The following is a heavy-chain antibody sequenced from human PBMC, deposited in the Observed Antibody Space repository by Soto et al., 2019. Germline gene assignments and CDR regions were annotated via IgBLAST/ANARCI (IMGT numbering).Heavy chain of an antibody. Sequence: SDTRSLTCPFSGVSIRYYFLTWIRQPPGKGLEWVGSIYYSGRTYYNPSLRSRVTISVDRSKNQFSLTMSSVTAADTAVYYCAKNLPRTGRFDYWGQGTSVTVSS. CDR3: AKNLPRTGRFDY. CDR1: GVSIRYYF. J-gene: IGHJ4*02. CDR2: IYYSGRT. V-gene: IGHV4-59*05.